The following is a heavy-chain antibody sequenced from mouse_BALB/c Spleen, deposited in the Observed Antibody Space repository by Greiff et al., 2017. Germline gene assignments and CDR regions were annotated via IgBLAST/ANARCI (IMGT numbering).Heavy chain of an antibody. CDR3: ARGDYGYWFAY. Sequence: QVQLQQSGAELARPGASVKLSCEASGYTFTSYWMQWVKQRPGQGLEWIGAIYPGDGDTRYTQKFKGKATLTADKSSSTAYMQLSSLASEDSAVYYCARGDYGYWFAYWGQGTLVTVSA. J-gene: IGHJ3*01. CDR1: GYTFTSYW. CDR2: IYPGDGDT. D-gene: IGHD1-2*01. V-gene: IGHV1-87*01.